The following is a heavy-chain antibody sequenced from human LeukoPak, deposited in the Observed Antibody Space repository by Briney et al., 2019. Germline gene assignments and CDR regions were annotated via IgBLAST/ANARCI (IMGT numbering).Heavy chain of an antibody. V-gene: IGHV3-21*01. D-gene: IGHD3-16*02. Sequence: GGSLRLSCAASGFTFSSYSMNWVRQAPGKGLEWVSSISGSSSYIYYADSLRGRFTISRDNAKNSLYLQMNSLRAEDTAVYYCARDGPYDYVWGSYRYWGVRGFDYWGQGTLVTVSS. J-gene: IGHJ4*02. CDR3: ARDGPYDYVWGSYRYWGVRGFDY. CDR1: GFTFSSYS. CDR2: ISGSSSYI.